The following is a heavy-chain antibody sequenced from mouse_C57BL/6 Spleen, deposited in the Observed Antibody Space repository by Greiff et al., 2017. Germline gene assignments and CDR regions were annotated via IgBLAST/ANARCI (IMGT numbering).Heavy chain of an antibody. CDR3: ARDPYYSNYGAMDY. CDR1: GYTFTDYY. V-gene: IGHV1-76*01. D-gene: IGHD2-5*01. J-gene: IGHJ4*01. Sequence: QVQLQQSGAELVRPGASVKLSCKASGYTFTDYYINWVKQRPGQGLEWIARIYPGSGNTYYNEKFKGKATLTAEKSSSTAYMQLSSLTSEDSAVYFCARDPYYSNYGAMDYWGQGTSVTVSS. CDR2: IYPGSGNT.